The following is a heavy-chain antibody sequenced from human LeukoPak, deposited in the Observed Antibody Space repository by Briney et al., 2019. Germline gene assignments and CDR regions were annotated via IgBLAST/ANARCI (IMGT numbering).Heavy chain of an antibody. V-gene: IGHV4-31*03. D-gene: IGHD6-19*01. CDR1: GGSISSGGYY. Sequence: SETLSLTCTVSGGSISSGGYYWSWIRQPPGKGLEWIGYIYYSGSTYYNPSLKSRVTISVDTSKNQFSLKLSSVTAADTAVYYCAREVAVAGIKSWGQGTLVTVSS. J-gene: IGHJ5*02. CDR3: AREVAVAGIKS. CDR2: IYYSGST.